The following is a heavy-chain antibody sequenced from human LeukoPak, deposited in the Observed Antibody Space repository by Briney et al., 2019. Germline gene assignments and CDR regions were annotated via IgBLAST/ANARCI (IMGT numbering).Heavy chain of an antibody. Sequence: PGESLRLSCAVSGLSFSNYDLHWVRQPTGKGLEWVSAIGACHDTYYSDSVKSRFTISRDNDKNPFFLHMHSLSAGATAVYYWAREVSDTVRTGWYFALWGRGTLVTVSS. CDR1: GLSFSNYD. CDR2: IGACHDT. J-gene: IGHJ2*01. CDR3: AREVSDTVRTGWYFAL. V-gene: IGHV3-13*01. D-gene: IGHD4-17*01.